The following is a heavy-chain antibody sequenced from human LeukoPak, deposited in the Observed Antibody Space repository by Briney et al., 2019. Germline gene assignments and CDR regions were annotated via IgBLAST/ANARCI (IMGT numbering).Heavy chain of an antibody. D-gene: IGHD5-12*01. CDR3: ARIPLGYSGAYYFDY. CDR2: ISSSGSV. V-gene: IGHV4-4*09. Sequence: SETLSLTCTVSRGSISGSIRSYYWSWLRQPPGKGLEWIGYISSSGSVNDNPSLRSRVTISVDTSKNQFFPNLSSVSAADTAVYYCARIPLGYSGAYYFDYWGQGTLVTVSP. J-gene: IGHJ4*02. CDR1: RGSISGSIRSYY.